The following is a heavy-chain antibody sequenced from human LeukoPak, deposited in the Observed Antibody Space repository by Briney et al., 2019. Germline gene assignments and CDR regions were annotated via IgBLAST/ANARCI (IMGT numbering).Heavy chain of an antibody. CDR2: ISGSGGDT. D-gene: IGHD3-22*01. CDR1: GITLSNYG. J-gene: IGHJ4*02. Sequence: GGSLRLSCAVSGITLSNYGMSWVRQAPGEGLEWVAGISGSGGDTNYADSVKGRFTISRDNPKNTLFLQMNNLRAEDTAVYFCAKRGVVIRVILVGFHKEAYYFDSWGQGALVTVSS. V-gene: IGHV3-23*01. CDR3: AKRGVVIRVILVGFHKEAYYFDS.